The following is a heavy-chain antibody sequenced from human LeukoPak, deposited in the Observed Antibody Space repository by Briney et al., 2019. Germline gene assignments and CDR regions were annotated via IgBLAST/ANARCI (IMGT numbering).Heavy chain of an antibody. Sequence: PSETLSLTCAVYGGSFSGYYWSWIRQPPGKGPEWIGEINHSGSTNYNPSLKSRVTISVDTSKNQFSLKLSSVTAADTAVYYCARGLPLRAYNWFDPWGQGTLVTVSS. D-gene: IGHD1-14*01. J-gene: IGHJ5*02. CDR3: ARGLPLRAYNWFDP. CDR1: GGSFSGYY. CDR2: INHSGST. V-gene: IGHV4-34*01.